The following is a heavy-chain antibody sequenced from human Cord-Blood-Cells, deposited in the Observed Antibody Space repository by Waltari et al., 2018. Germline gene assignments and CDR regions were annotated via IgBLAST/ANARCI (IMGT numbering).Heavy chain of an antibody. CDR2: IIPILGIA. CDR3: ARDLAVGYSGYGFDY. J-gene: IGHJ4*02. Sequence: QVQLVQSGAEVKKPGSSVKVSCKASGGTFSSYTISWVRQAPGQGLEWMGRIIPILGIANDAQKFQGRVTITADKSTSTAYMELSSLRSEDTAVYYCARDLAVGYSGYGFDYWGQGTLVTVSS. V-gene: IGHV1-69*08. D-gene: IGHD5-12*01. CDR1: GGTFSSYT.